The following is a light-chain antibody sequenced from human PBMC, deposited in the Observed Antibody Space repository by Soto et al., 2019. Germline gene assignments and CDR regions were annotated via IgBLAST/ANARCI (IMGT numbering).Light chain of an antibody. V-gene: IGKV3-20*01. CDR1: QSVSSNY. CDR2: GAS. CDR3: QQYGSSPWT. Sequence: EIVLTQSPGTLSLSPGERATLSCRASQSVSSNYLAWYQQKPGQAPRLLIYGASSRATGIPDRFSGSGSVTDFTLTISTLEPEDFAVYYCQQYGSSPWTFGQGTKVDIK. J-gene: IGKJ1*01.